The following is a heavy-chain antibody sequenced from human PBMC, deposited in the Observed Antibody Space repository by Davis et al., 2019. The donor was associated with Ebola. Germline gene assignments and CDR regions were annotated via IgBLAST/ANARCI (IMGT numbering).Heavy chain of an antibody. CDR1: GYTFTGYY. CDR2: INPNSGGT. J-gene: IGHJ2*01. V-gene: IGHV1-2*02. D-gene: IGHD1-1*01. Sequence: ASVKVSCKASGYTFTGYYMHWVRQAPGQGLEWMGWINPNSGGTNYAQKFQGRVTMTRDTSISTGYMEVSRLTSDDTAVYYCARIRLERPNWYFDLWGRGTLVTVSS. CDR3: ARIRLERPNWYFDL.